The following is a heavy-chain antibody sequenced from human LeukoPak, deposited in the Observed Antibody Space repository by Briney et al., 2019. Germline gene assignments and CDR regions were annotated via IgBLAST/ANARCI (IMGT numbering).Heavy chain of an antibody. CDR1: GCSISSGYY. CDR2: MYHSGST. D-gene: IGHD5-12*01. J-gene: IGHJ6*03. CDR3: ARHRLSTTSGYAFDYMDV. V-gene: IGHV4-38-2*01. Sequence: SETLSLTCAVSGCSISSGYYWGWIRQPPGKGLEWIGSMYHSGSTYYNPSLKSRVTISVDTSENQFSLKLTSVTAADTAVYFCARHRLSTTSGYAFDYMDVWGKGTTVTVSS.